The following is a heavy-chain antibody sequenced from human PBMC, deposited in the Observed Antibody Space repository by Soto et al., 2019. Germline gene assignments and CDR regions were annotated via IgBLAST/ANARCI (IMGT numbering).Heavy chain of an antibody. D-gene: IGHD3-22*01. V-gene: IGHV3-23*01. CDR3: AKDSTTMYYYDSSGSSLSDY. CDR1: GFTFSSYA. J-gene: IGHJ4*02. CDR2: ISGSGGST. Sequence: EVQLLESGGGLVQPGGSLRLSCAASGFTFSSYAMSWVRQAPGKGLEWVSAISGSGGSTYYADSVKGRFTISRDNSKNTLYLQMNSLRAEDTAVYYCAKDSTTMYYYDSSGSSLSDYWGQGTLVTVSS.